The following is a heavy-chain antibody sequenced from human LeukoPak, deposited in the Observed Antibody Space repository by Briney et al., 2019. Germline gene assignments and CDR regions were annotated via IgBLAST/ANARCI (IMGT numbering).Heavy chain of an antibody. Sequence: ASVKVSCKASGYTFTGYYMHWVRQAPGQGLEWMGWINPNSGGTNYAQKFQGRVTMTRNTSISTAYMELSSLRSEDTAVYYCARGLYCSGGTCYRAFDIWGQGTMVTVSS. J-gene: IGHJ3*02. CDR1: GYTFTGYY. V-gene: IGHV1-2*02. D-gene: IGHD2-15*01. CDR2: INPNSGGT. CDR3: ARGLYCSGGTCYRAFDI.